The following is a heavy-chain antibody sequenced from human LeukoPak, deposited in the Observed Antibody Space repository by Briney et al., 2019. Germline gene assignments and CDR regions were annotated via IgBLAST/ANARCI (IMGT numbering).Heavy chain of an antibody. D-gene: IGHD2-15*01. CDR1: GGSFSGYY. CDR3: ASGRAAPPYYYYYYMDV. CDR2: INHSGST. J-gene: IGHJ6*03. V-gene: IGHV4-34*01. Sequence: PSETPSLTCAVYGGSFSGYYWSWIRQPPGKGLEWIGEINHSGSTNYNPSLKSRVTISVDTSKNQFSLKLSSVTAADTAVYYCASGRAAPPYYYYYYMDVWGKGTTVTVSS.